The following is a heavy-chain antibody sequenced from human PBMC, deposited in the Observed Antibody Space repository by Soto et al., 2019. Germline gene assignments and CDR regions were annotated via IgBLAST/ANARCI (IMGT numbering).Heavy chain of an antibody. Sequence: QLHLVQSGAVVKKPGASVTVSCSASGYPVTAYYMHWVRQAPGRGLEWMGGNNPATGAAKYTQTFQGRVTMTRDTSTSTVFMELRGLKSEEPAVFSCARGGGVGVAGSAAFDMWGQGTLVTVSS. D-gene: IGHD3-3*01. CDR2: NNPATGAA. CDR1: GYPVTAYY. CDR3: ARGGGVGVAGSAAFDM. J-gene: IGHJ3*02. V-gene: IGHV1-2*02.